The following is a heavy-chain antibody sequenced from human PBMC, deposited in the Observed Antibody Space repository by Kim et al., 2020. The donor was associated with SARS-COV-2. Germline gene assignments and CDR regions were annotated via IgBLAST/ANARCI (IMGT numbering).Heavy chain of an antibody. CDR1: GGSFSGHY. J-gene: IGHJ2*01. D-gene: IGHD6-6*01. CDR3: ARGTNSMTIPTRRGRRWYFDR. CDR2: INHSGGT. Sequence: SETLSLTCAVYGGSFSGHYWAWIRQPPGKGLEWIGEINHSGGTNYNPSLKSRVTISVDTSKNQFSLKVSSVTAADTAVYFCARGTNSMTIPTRRGRRWYFDRWGRGTLVTVSS. V-gene: IGHV4-34*01.